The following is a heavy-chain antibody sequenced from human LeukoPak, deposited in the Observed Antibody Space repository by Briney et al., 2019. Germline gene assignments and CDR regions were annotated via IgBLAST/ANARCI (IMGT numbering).Heavy chain of an antibody. V-gene: IGHV3-30-3*01. D-gene: IGHD1-26*01. Sequence: PGGSLRLSCAASGFTFSSYAMHWVRQAPGKGLGGGAVILYDGSNTYYADSVKGRFTISRDNSKNTLYVQMNSLRSEDTAVYYGAREGKVGATFYLECWGHGTLVTVCS. CDR3: AREGKVGATFYLEC. CDR1: GFTFSSYA. CDR2: ILYDGSNT. J-gene: IGHJ4*01.